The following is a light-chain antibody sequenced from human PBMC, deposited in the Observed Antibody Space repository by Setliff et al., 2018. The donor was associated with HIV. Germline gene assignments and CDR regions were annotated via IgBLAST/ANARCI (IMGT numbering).Light chain of an antibody. CDR1: SSDVGAYNY. CDR2: DVS. V-gene: IGLV2-11*01. CDR3: CSYAGSYNWV. Sequence: QSALTQPRSVSGSPGQSVTISCTGTSSDVGAYNYVSWYQQHPGKAPKLMICDVSKRPSGVPDRFSAYKSGNTASLTISGLQAEDEADYYCCSYAGSYNWVFGGGTKVPVL. J-gene: IGLJ3*02.